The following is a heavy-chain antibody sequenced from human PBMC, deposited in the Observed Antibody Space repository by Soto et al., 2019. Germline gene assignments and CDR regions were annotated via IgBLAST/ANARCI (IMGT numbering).Heavy chain of an antibody. CDR1: GIPFRRTA. V-gene: IGHV1-58*01. CDR2: IVVGTRST. CDR3: AADAHRDEFWSSYPYYYYPMDV. D-gene: IGHD3-3*01. J-gene: IGHJ6*01. Sequence: SVKVYFKASGIPFRRTAVQLMRQARGQRLEWIGTIVVGTRSTTYSQIVQESIAITRDMSTNTAYMELSGLRPQETAIYYCAADAHRDEFWSSYPYYYYPMDVWGQGTTVTVSS.